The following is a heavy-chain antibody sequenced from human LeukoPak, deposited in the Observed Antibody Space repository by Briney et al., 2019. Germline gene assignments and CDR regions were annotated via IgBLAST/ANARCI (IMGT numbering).Heavy chain of an antibody. J-gene: IGHJ3*02. CDR1: GGTFSSYA. CDR3: AALVSRHAFDI. CDR2: IIPIFGTA. V-gene: IGHV1-69*05. D-gene: IGHD2-21*01. Sequence: ASVKVSCKASGGTFSSYAISWVRQAPGQGLEWMGGIIPIFGTANYAQKFQERVTITRDMSTSTAYMELSSLRSEDTAVYYCAALVSRHAFDIWGQGTMVTVSS.